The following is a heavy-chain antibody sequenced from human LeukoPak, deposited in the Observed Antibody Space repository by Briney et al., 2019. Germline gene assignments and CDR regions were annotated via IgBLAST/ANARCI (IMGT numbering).Heavy chain of an antibody. CDR1: GFTFSSYA. D-gene: IGHD3-3*01. CDR2: ISNNGGST. J-gene: IGHJ4*02. CDR3: ASTIPYYDFWSGYHNHFDY. Sequence: GGSLRLSCAASGFTFSSYAMSWVRQAPGRGLECVSAISNNGGSTYYADSVRGRFTISRDNSKNTLYLQMNSLRAEDTAVYYCASTIPYYDFWSGYHNHFDYWGQGTLVTVSS. V-gene: IGHV3-23*01.